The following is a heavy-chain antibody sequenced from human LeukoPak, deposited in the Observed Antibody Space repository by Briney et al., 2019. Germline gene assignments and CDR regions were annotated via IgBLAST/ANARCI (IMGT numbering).Heavy chain of an antibody. J-gene: IGHJ4*02. V-gene: IGHV1-2*02. D-gene: IGHD3-3*01. CDR2: INPNSGGT. CDR3: TRGIFLYPAEGY. CDR1: GYTFTGYY. Sequence: GASVKVSCKASGYTFTGYYMHWVRQAPGQGLEWMGWINPNSGGTNYAQKFQGGVTMTRDTSISTAYMELSRLRSDDTAVYYCTRGIFLYPAEGYWGQGTLVTVSS.